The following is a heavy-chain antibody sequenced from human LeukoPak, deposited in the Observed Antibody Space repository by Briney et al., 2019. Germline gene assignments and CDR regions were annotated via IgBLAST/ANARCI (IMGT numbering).Heavy chain of an antibody. CDR3: AREGGPYRPLDY. CDR1: GGSISSTNW. Sequence: PSETLSLTCGVPGGSISSTNWWTWVRPPPGEGLEWIGEVHLSGRTNYNPSLESRVTMSVDMSENHISLKLTSVTAADTAVYYCAREGGPYRPLDYSGQGTLVTVSS. CDR2: VHLSGRT. J-gene: IGHJ4*02. V-gene: IGHV4-4*02.